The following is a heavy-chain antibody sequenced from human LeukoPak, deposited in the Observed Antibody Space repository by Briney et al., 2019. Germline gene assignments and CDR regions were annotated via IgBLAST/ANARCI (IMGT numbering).Heavy chain of an antibody. V-gene: IGHV3-73*01. CDR2: IRSKSNNYAT. J-gene: IGHJ4*02. CDR1: GFTFSGSV. CDR3: TVNYCSGGSCYML. Sequence: GGSLRLSCAASGFTFSGSVMHWVRQASGKGLEWVGRIRSKSNNYATAYAASVKDRFTTSRDDSKNMAYLQMNSLKTEDTAVYYCTVNYCSGGSCYMLWGQGTLVTVSS. D-gene: IGHD2-15*01.